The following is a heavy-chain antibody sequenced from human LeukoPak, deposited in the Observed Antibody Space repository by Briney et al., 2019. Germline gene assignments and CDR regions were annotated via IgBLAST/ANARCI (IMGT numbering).Heavy chain of an antibody. Sequence: GGSLRLSCAASGFTFSSYSMNWVRQAPGKGLEWVSYISSSSSTMYYADSVKGRFTISRDNAKNSLYLQMNSLRAEDTAVYYCARASYAQEYDYWGQGTLVTVSS. D-gene: IGHD2-2*01. V-gene: IGHV3-48*01. CDR1: GFTFSSYS. J-gene: IGHJ4*02. CDR3: ARASYAQEYDY. CDR2: ISSSSSTM.